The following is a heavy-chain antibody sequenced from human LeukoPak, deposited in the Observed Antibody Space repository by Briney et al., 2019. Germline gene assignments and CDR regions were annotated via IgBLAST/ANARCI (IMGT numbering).Heavy chain of an antibody. CDR2: INHSGST. V-gene: IGHV4-34*01. D-gene: IGHD3-9*01. CDR3: ARFYDNIYYYYSMDV. J-gene: IGHJ6*02. Sequence: SETLSLTCAVYGGSFSGYYWSWIRQPPGKGLEWIGEINHSGSTNYNPSLKSRVTISVDTSKNQFSLKLSSVTAADTAVYYCARFYDNIYYYYSMDVWGQGTTVTVSS. CDR1: GGSFSGYY.